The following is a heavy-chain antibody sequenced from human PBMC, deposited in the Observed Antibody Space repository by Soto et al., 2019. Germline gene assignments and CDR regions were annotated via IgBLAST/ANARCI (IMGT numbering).Heavy chain of an antibody. V-gene: IGHV3-23*01. CDR2: ISGNGIAT. J-gene: IGHJ5*02. Sequence: GWSLRLSCEASGFISSDHAMSWVRQAPGKGLEWVSAISGNGIATYYADSVKGRFTISRDNSKNTLYLQMNRLRADDPAVYYCARDAISMVRGTNNWFDPWGQGTLVTVSS. CDR1: GFISSDHA. D-gene: IGHD3-10*01. CDR3: ARDAISMVRGTNNWFDP.